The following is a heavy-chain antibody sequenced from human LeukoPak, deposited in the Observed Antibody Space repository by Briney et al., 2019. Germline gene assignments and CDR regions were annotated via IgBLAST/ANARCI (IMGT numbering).Heavy chain of an antibody. D-gene: IGHD3-10*01. CDR2: INGDGSST. V-gene: IGHV3-74*01. CDR1: GFTISNHW. CDR3: VRGGSGSYYPFDY. Sequence: GGSLRLSCAASGFTISNHWMHWVRQAPGKGLVWVSRINGDGSSTTYADSVKGRFTISRDDAKNTLYLQMNSLRAEDTAVYYCVRGGSGSYYPFDYWGQGTLVTVSS. J-gene: IGHJ4*02.